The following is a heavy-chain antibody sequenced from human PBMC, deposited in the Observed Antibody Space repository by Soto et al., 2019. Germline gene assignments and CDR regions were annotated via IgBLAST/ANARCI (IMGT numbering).Heavy chain of an antibody. J-gene: IGHJ6*03. D-gene: IGHD3-16*01. CDR2: ISDSGGST. Sequence: PGGSLRLSCAASGFTFSNYAMSWVRQAPGEGLEWVSVISDSGGSTYYADSVKGRFTISRDNSKNTLYLQMNSLRAEDTAVYYCAKDGIEERGEFGRENYYYYYYMDVWGKGTTVTVSS. V-gene: IGHV3-23*01. CDR3: AKDGIEERGEFGRENYYYYYYMDV. CDR1: GFTFSNYA.